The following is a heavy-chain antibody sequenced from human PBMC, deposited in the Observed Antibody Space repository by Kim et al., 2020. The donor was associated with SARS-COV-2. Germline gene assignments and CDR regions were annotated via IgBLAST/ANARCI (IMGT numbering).Heavy chain of an antibody. CDR3: AREGKVLLWFGEGDDYGMDV. Sequence: GGSLRLSCAASGFTFSSYAMHWVRQAPGKGLEWVAVISYDGSNKYYADSVKGRFTISRDNSKNTLYLQMNSLRAEDTAVYYCAREGKVLLWFGEGDDYGMDVWGQGTTVTVSS. CDR1: GFTFSSYA. CDR2: ISYDGSNK. D-gene: IGHD3-10*01. V-gene: IGHV3-30*04. J-gene: IGHJ6*02.